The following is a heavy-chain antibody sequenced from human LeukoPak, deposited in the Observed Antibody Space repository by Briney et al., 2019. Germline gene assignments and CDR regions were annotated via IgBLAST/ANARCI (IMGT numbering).Heavy chain of an antibody. Sequence: GGSLRLSCAASGFTFSSFAMTWVRQAPGKGLEWVANIKQDGSEKYYVDSVKDRFTISRDNAKNSLYLQMSSLRAEDTAVYYCASAVLFDYWGQGTLVTVSS. D-gene: IGHD3-10*01. CDR2: IKQDGSEK. CDR1: GFTFSSFA. CDR3: ASAVLFDY. V-gene: IGHV3-7*01. J-gene: IGHJ4*02.